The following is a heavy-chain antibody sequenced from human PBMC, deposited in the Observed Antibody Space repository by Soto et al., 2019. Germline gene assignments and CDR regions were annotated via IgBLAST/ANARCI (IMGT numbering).Heavy chain of an antibody. V-gene: IGHV3-11*01. CDR2: ISSGGETI. J-gene: IGHJ4*02. CDR1: GFSFSDSY. Sequence: GGSLRLSCAVSGFSFSDSYMSWIRQAPGKGLEWISYISSGGETIYYIDSLKGRFTISRDNAKNSLYLQMNSLRAEDTAVYYCARGVGQDYWGQGTLVTVSS. CDR3: ARGVGQDY.